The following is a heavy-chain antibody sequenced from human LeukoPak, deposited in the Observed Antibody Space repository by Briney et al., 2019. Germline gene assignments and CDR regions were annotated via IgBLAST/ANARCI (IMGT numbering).Heavy chain of an antibody. J-gene: IGHJ4*02. CDR2: IGTAGDT. Sequence: GGSLRLSCAASGFTFSSYDMHWVRQATGKGLEWVSAIGTAGDTYYPGSVKGRFTISRENAKNSLYLQMNSLRAGDTAVYYCARASLDSSGWWWFDYWGQGTLVTVSS. CDR3: ARASLDSSGWWWFDY. CDR1: GFTFSSYD. V-gene: IGHV3-13*01. D-gene: IGHD6-19*01.